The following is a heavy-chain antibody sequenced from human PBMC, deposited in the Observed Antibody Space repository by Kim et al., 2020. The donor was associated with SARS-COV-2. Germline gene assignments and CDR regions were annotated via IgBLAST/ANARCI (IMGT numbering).Heavy chain of an antibody. V-gene: IGHV3-74*01. J-gene: IGHJ4*02. Sequence: GGSLRLSCAASGFTFSSYWMHWVRQAPGQGLVWVSRVKGDGSSTAYAGFVKGRFTISRDNTKNTVYLQINSLRAEDTAVYYCARDPDTNGWSDFEWWGQGTLVTVSS. CDR2: VKGDGSST. CDR1: GFTFSSYW. D-gene: IGHD6-19*01. CDR3: ARDPDTNGWSDFEW.